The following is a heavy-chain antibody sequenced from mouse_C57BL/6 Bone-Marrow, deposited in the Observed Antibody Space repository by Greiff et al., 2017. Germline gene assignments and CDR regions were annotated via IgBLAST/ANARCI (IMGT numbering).Heavy chain of an antibody. CDR3: SRGGRYCYDWGYYYAMDY. CDR2: IYPRDGST. D-gene: IGHD2-12*01. Sequence: QVQLQQSDAELVKPGASVKISCKVSGYTFTDHTIHWMKQRPEQGLEWIGYIYPRDGSTKYNEKFKGKATLTADNSSVTAYMQLNILTSEVSAVYFCSRGGRYCYDWGYYYAMDYWGQGTSVTVSS. CDR1: GYTFTDHT. V-gene: IGHV1-78*01. J-gene: IGHJ4*01.